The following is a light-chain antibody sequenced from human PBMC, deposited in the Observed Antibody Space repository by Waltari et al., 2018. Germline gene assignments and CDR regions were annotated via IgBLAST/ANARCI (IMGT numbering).Light chain of an antibody. V-gene: IGKV1-5*03. J-gene: IGKJ2*01. CDR3: QQYSSFST. Sequence: DIQMTQSPSTLSASVGDRVTISCRASQSVGTWLAGYQQKPGKAPKLLIYMASSLESGVPSRFSGSGSGTEFTLTISSLQPDDFATYSCQQYSSFSTFGQGTKVDI. CDR2: MAS. CDR1: QSVGTW.